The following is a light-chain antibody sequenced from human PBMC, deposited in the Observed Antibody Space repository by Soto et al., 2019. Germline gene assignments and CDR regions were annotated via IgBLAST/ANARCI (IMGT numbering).Light chain of an antibody. CDR1: QSISSW. Sequence: DIQMTQSPSTLSASVGDRVTITCRASQSISSWLAWYQQKPGKAPKLLIYDASSLESGVPSRFSGSGSGTAFTLTISSLQPDDFATYYCQQYKSYSPATFGQGTKVEIK. CDR3: QQYKSYSPAT. J-gene: IGKJ1*01. V-gene: IGKV1-5*01. CDR2: DAS.